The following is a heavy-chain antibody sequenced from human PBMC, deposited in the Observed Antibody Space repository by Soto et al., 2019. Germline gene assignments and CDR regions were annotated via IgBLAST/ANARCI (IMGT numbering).Heavy chain of an antibody. V-gene: IGHV3-21*06. CDR3: ARVEGRYSSSVGMDV. CDR1: GFSFSAYS. D-gene: IGHD3-9*01. CDR2: ITGSGAYI. J-gene: IGHJ6*02. Sequence: EVQLVESGGGLVKPGGSLRLSCEVFGFSFSAYSVNWVRQAPGKGLEWVSTITGSGAYIYYADSVNGRFTISKDNAKNSVYLQWTSLRAEDTAVYYCARVEGRYSSSVGMDVWGQGTTVTVSS.